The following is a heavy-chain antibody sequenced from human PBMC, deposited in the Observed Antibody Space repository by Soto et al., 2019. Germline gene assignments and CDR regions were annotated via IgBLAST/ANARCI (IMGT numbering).Heavy chain of an antibody. J-gene: IGHJ4*02. V-gene: IGHV1-3*01. Sequence: QVQLVQSGAEVKKPGASVKVSCKASGYTFTSYAMHWVRQAPGQRLEWMGWINAGNGNTKSSQKYQGRFTITRDTSASTAYMELSSLRSEHTAVYYCARTSGDYFYDYWGQGTLVTVSS. CDR3: ARTSGDYFYDY. CDR2: INAGNGNT. CDR1: GYTFTSYA. D-gene: IGHD2-21*01.